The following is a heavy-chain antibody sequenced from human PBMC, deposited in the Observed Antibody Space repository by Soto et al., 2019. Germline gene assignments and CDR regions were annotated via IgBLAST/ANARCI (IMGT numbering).Heavy chain of an antibody. CDR2: IYHSGST. D-gene: IGHD2-2*01. CDR3: ARVPDR. V-gene: IGHV4-30-2*01. CDR1: GGSIRSGGYS. J-gene: IGHJ5*02. Sequence: SETLSLTCAVTGGSIRSGGYSWSWIRQPPGKGLEWIGYIYHSGSTYYNPSLKSRVTISVDRSKNQFSLKLSSVTAADTAVYYCARVPDRWGQGTLVT.